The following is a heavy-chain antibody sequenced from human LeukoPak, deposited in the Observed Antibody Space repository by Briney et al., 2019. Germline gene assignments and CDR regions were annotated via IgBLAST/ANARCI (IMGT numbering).Heavy chain of an antibody. J-gene: IGHJ4*02. Sequence: PGGSLRLSCAASGFTFSSYEMNWVRQAPGKGLEWVSYISSSGSTIYYADSVKGRFTISRDNAKNSLYLQMNSLRAEDTAVYYCARDSPYSNYGGYYFDYWGQGTLVTVSS. V-gene: IGHV3-48*03. CDR3: ARDSPYSNYGGYYFDY. D-gene: IGHD4-11*01. CDR1: GFTFSSYE. CDR2: ISSSGSTI.